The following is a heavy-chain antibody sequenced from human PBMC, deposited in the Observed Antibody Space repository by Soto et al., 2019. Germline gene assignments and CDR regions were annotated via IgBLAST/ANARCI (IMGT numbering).Heavy chain of an antibody. J-gene: IGHJ5*02. V-gene: IGHV4-31*03. CDR2: IYYSGRT. D-gene: IGHD3-22*01. CDR3: AREIVVSARWFDP. Sequence: QVQLQESGPGLVKPSQTLSLTCTVSGASISSGGHYWSWIRQHPGKGLEWIGYIYYSGRTDYNPSLTRRVIVSVDTSKNQSSLKLNSVTAADTAVYYCAREIVVSARWFDPWGQGTLVTVSS. CDR1: GASISSGGHY.